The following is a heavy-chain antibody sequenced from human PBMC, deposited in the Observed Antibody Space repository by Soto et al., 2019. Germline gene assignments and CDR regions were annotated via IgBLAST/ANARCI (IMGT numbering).Heavy chain of an antibody. Sequence: QVQLQESGPGLTKPSGTLSLTCAVSGDSISNNNWWSWVGQPPGKGREWIGEVHHSGRRNSNPSLKTRVTMPIDKSQNPFSLRLASVIGADTAMYYCAHTMGTGSYIPYWGQGPLVTVSS. D-gene: IGHD3-10*01. CDR2: VHHSGRR. CDR3: AHTMGTGSYIPY. CDR1: GDSISNNNW. V-gene: IGHV4-4*02. J-gene: IGHJ4*02.